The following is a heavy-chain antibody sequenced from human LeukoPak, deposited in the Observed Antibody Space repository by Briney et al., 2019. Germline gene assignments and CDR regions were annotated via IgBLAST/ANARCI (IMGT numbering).Heavy chain of an antibody. J-gene: IGHJ4*02. D-gene: IGHD3-10*01. V-gene: IGHV1-69*04. Sequence: GASVKVSCKASGYTFTSYGISWVRQAPGQGLEWMGRIIPIFGIANYAQKFQGRVTITADKSTSTAYMELSSLRSEDTAVYYCARDSTPVRMVRGVIYDYWGQGTLVTVSS. CDR2: IIPIFGIA. CDR3: ARDSTPVRMVRGVIYDY. CDR1: GYTFTSYG.